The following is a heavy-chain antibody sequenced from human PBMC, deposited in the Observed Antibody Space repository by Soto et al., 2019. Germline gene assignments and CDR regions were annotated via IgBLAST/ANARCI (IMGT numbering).Heavy chain of an antibody. V-gene: IGHV1-2*04. CDR3: ASAYVDSSSSDHHERLDV. Sequence: AVQVSCKASGYTFTGYYMHWVRQAPGQGLEWMGWINPNSGGTNYAQKFQGWVTMTRDTSISTAYMELSRLRSDDTAVYYGASAYVDSSSSDHHERLDVSSQGTSVTVSS. CDR1: GYTFTGYY. D-gene: IGHD6-6*01. CDR2: INPNSGGT. J-gene: IGHJ6*02.